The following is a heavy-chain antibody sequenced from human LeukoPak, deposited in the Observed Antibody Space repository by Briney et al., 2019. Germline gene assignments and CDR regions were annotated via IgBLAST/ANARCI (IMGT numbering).Heavy chain of an antibody. V-gene: IGHV3-23*01. J-gene: IGHJ5*02. D-gene: IGHD3-3*01. CDR1: GFTFSSYA. Sequence: GGSLRLSCAASGFTFSSYAMSWVRQAPGKGLEWVSAISGSGGSTYYADSVKGRFTISRDNSKNTLYLQMNSLRAEDTAVYYCAKDVLGTIFGVVIAKFDPWGQGTLVTVSS. CDR2: ISGSGGST. CDR3: AKDVLGTIFGVVIAKFDP.